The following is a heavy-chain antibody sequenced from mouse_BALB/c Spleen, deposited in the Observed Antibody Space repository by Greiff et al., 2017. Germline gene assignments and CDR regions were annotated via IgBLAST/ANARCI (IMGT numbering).Heavy chain of an antibody. D-gene: IGHD3-3*01. CDR2: INPSSGYT. CDR3: APRRALDDDYYAMDY. CDR1: GYTFTSYT. Sequence: QVQLKESGAELARPGASVKMSCKASGYTFTSYTMHWVKQRPGQGLEWIGYINPSSGYTNYNQKFKDKATLTADKSSSTAYMQLSSLTSEDSAVYYCAPRRALDDDYYAMDYWGQGTSVTVSS. J-gene: IGHJ4*01. V-gene: IGHV1-4*01.